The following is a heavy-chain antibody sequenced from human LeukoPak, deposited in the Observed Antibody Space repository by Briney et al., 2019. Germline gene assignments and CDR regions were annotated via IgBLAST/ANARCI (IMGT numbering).Heavy chain of an antibody. CDR1: GGTFSSYA. V-gene: IGHV1-69*04. Sequence: GASVKVSCKASGGTFSSYAISWVRQAPGQGLEWMGRIIPILGIANYAQKFQGRATITADKSTSTAYMELSSLRSEDTAVYYCAYYYDSSGYHAVDAFDIWGQGTMVTVSS. J-gene: IGHJ3*02. D-gene: IGHD3-22*01. CDR2: IIPILGIA. CDR3: AYYYDSSGYHAVDAFDI.